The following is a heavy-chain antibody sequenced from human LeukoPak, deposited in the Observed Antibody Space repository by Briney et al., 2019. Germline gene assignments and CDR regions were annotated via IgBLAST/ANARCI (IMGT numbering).Heavy chain of an antibody. CDR3: ARGGAARPDY. CDR1: GFTFSNYG. CDR2: ISGSGSSI. J-gene: IGHJ4*02. Sequence: GGSLRLSCEASGFTFSNYGMNWVRQAPGRGLEWLSYISGSGSSIYYADSVKGRSTISRDNGKNSLFLQMNSLRAEDTALYYCARGGAARPDYWGQGTLVTVSS. V-gene: IGHV3-48*01. D-gene: IGHD6-6*01.